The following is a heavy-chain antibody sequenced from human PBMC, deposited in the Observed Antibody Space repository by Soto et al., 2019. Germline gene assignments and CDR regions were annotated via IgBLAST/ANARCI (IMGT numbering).Heavy chain of an antibody. CDR2: ISAYNGKT. V-gene: IGHV1-18*01. Sequence: GASMKVSFKASCYPFTTHGNSWGRKAPGQRLGWMGLISAYNGKTNYAQKFQGRVTMTRDTSTSTVYMELSSLRSEDTAVYYCARDGEVLKFLGYYYDSSGYYSDYYYYYGMDVWGQGTTVTVSS. CDR3: ARDGEVLKFLGYYYDSSGYYSDYYYYYGMDV. CDR1: CYPFTTHG. J-gene: IGHJ6*02. D-gene: IGHD3-22*01.